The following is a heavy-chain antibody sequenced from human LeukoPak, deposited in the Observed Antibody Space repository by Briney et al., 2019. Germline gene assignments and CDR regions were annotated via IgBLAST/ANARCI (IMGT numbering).Heavy chain of an antibody. D-gene: IGHD3-22*01. CDR1: GFTFSSYW. CDR2: INSDGSST. Sequence: GGSLILSCAASGFTFSSYWMHWVRQAPGKGLVWVSRINSDGSSTSYADSVKGRFTISRDNAKNTLYLQMNSLRAEDTAVYYCARRSQTEREWYYYDSSGYDDWYFDLWGRGTLVTVSS. CDR3: ARRSQTEREWYYYDSSGYDDWYFDL. V-gene: IGHV3-74*01. J-gene: IGHJ2*01.